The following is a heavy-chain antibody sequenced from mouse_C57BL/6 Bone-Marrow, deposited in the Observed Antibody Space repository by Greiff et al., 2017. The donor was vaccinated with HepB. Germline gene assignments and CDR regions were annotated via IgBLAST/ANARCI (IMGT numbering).Heavy chain of an antibody. D-gene: IGHD2-1*01. CDR3: ARQGYGKGY. V-gene: IGHV5-6*01. Sequence: EVKLMESGGDLVKPGGSLKLSCAASGFTFSSYGMSWVRQTPDKRLEWVATISSGGSYTYYPDSVKGRFTIARDNAKNTLYLPMSSLKSEDTAMYYCARQGYGKGYWGQGTTLTVSS. CDR1: GFTFSSYG. CDR2: ISSGGSYT. J-gene: IGHJ2*01.